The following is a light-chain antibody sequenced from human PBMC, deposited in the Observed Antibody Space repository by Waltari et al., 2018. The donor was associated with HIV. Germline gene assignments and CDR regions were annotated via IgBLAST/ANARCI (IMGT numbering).Light chain of an antibody. CDR1: RSDVGGYNY. CDR3: SSYTSSRTWV. V-gene: IGLV2-14*01. Sequence: QSALTQPTSVSGSPGQSITISCPGTRSDVGGYNYVSWYQHHPGKAPKLVIYEVSNRPSGVSNRFSGFKSANTASLTISGLQAEDEGDYYCSSYTSSRTWVFGGGTKLTVL. J-gene: IGLJ3*02. CDR2: EVS.